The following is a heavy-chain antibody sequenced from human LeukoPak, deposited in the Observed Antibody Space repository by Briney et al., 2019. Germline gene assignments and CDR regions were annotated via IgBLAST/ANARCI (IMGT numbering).Heavy chain of an antibody. Sequence: SETLSLTCTVSGGSISSYYWSWIRQPPGKGLEWIGYIYYSGSTNYSPSLKSRVTISVDTSKNQFSLKLSSVTAADTAVYYCARDSITMVRGLYYYYMDVWGKGTTVTISS. V-gene: IGHV4-59*01. CDR3: ARDSITMVRGLYYYYMDV. CDR1: GGSISSYY. D-gene: IGHD3-10*01. CDR2: IYYSGST. J-gene: IGHJ6*03.